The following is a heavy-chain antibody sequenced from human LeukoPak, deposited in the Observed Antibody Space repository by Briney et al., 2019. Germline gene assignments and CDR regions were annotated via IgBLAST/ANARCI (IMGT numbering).Heavy chain of an antibody. CDR1: GYTFTSYG. V-gene: IGHV1-18*01. J-gene: IGHJ4*02. Sequence: ASVKVSCKASGYTFTSYGISWVRQAPGQGLEWMGWISAYNGNTNYAQKLQGRVTMTTDTSTSTAYMELWSLRSDDTAVYYCARVSPPAMIVVVDDTYFDYWGQGTLVTVSS. CDR2: ISAYNGNT. CDR3: ARVSPPAMIVVVDDTYFDY. D-gene: IGHD3-22*01.